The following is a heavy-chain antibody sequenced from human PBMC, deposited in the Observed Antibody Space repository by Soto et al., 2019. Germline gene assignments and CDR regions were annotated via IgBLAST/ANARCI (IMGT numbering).Heavy chain of an antibody. CDR2: IYYSGST. CDR3: ARIRTYYYESSGYYDY. CDR1: GGSISSGGYY. Sequence: SETLSLTCTVSGGSISSGGYYWSWIRQHPGKGLEWIGYIYYSGSTSYNPSLKSRVTISVDTSKNQFALKLSSVTAADTAVYYCARIRTYYYESSGYYDYWGQGTLVTVSS. V-gene: IGHV4-31*03. D-gene: IGHD3-22*01. J-gene: IGHJ4*02.